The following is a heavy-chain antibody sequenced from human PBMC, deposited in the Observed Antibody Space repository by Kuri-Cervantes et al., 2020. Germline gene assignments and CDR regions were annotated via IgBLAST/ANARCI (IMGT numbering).Heavy chain of an antibody. CDR1: GGSFSGYY. J-gene: IGHJ6*03. CDR3: ARGYPYYDILTGYYTGYYMDV. D-gene: IGHD3-9*01. V-gene: IGHV4-34*01. CDR2: INHSGST. Sequence: SQTLPLTCAVYGGSFSGYYWSWIRQPSGKGLEWIGEINHSGSTNYNPSLKSRVTISVDTSKNQFTLKLSSVTAADTAVYYCARGYPYYDILTGYYTGYYMDVWGKGTTVTVSS.